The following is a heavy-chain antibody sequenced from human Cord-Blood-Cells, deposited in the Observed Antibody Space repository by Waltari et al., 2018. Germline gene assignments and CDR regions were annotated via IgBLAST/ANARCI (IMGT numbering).Heavy chain of an antibody. CDR2: IWYDGSNK. CDR3: ARDSAYYYDSSGDAFDI. Sequence: QVQLVESGGGVVQPGRSLRLSCAASGFTFSSYGMHWVRQAPGKGLEWVAVIWYDGSNKYYADSVKGRFTISRDNSKITLYLQMNSLRAEDTAVYYCARDSAYYYDSSGDAFDIWGQGTMVTVSS. D-gene: IGHD3-22*01. J-gene: IGHJ3*02. CDR1: GFTFSSYG. V-gene: IGHV3-33*01.